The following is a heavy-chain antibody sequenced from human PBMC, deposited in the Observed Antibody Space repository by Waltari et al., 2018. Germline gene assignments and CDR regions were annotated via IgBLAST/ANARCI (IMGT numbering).Heavy chain of an antibody. D-gene: IGHD1-26*01. CDR1: GYSIRRGYY. CDR3: ASDGEWELAWGY. J-gene: IGHJ4*02. Sequence: QVQLQESGPGLVKPSETLSLTCPVPGYSIRRGYYWGRIRQPPGKGLEWIGSIYHSGSTYYNPSLKSRVTISVDTSKNQFSLKLSSVTAGDTAVYYCASDGEWELAWGYWGQGTLVTVSS. V-gene: IGHV4-38-2*02. CDR2: IYHSGST.